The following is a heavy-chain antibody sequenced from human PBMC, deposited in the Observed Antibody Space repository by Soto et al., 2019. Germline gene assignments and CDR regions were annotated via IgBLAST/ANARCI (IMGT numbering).Heavy chain of an antibody. CDR3: ARLTTVTNWFDP. J-gene: IGHJ5*02. Sequence: SETLSLTCTVSGCSISSYYWSWIRQPPGKGLEWIGYIYNSGSTNYNPSLKSRVTISVDTSKNQFSLKLSSVTAADTAVYCCARLTTVTNWFDPWGQGTLVTVSS. CDR1: GCSISSYY. V-gene: IGHV4-59*08. D-gene: IGHD4-17*01. CDR2: IYNSGST.